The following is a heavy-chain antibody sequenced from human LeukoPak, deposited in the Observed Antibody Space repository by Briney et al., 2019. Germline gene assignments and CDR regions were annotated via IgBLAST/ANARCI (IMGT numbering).Heavy chain of an antibody. CDR2: IDQGGSVR. J-gene: IGHJ4*02. Sequence: GGSLSLSCPASGFSFSTYWMSWVRQTPEKGLEFVAHIDQGGSVRHYMYSLKGQCTIYRENAKKSLYLEINSQRADDTAVYYCARDPESSSFDLWGRGALVTVSS. V-gene: IGHV3-7*01. CDR3: ARDPESSSFDL. D-gene: IGHD6-13*01. CDR1: GFSFSTYW.